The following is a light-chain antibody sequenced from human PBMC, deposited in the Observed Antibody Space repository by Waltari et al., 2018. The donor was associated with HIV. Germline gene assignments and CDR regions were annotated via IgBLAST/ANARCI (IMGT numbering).Light chain of an antibody. CDR2: GVS. CDR3: QQYNNWPRT. V-gene: IGKV3-15*01. J-gene: IGKJ1*01. Sequence: EVVMTQSPATLSVSLGERATLSCRASQAWYQQRPGQAPRLLIYGVSTRASGIPARFSVSGSGTEFTLTISSLQSEDFAVYFCQQYNNWPRTFGQGTKVEIK.